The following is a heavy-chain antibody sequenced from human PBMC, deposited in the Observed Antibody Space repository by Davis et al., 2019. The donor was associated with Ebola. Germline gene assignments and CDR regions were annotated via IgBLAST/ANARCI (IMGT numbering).Heavy chain of an antibody. CDR1: GGSISSGGYY. Sequence: LRLSCTVSGGSISSGGYYWSWIRQHPGKGLEWIGYIYYSGSTYYNPSLKSRVTISVDTSKNQFSLKLSSVTAADTAVYYCARESLITGTRRFDPWGQGTLVTVSS. CDR3: ARESLITGTRRFDP. V-gene: IGHV4-31*03. D-gene: IGHD1-20*01. CDR2: IYYSGST. J-gene: IGHJ5*02.